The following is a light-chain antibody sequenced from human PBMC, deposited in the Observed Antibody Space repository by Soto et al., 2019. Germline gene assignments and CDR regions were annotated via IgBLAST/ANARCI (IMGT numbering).Light chain of an antibody. Sequence: EIVMTQSPATLSVSPGERATLSCRASQSINNNLAWYQQKPGQAPRLLVYGASTRAAGIPARFSGSGSGTEFSLTISSLQSEDFAVYYCQQYNIWPPLIFGGGTKVEIK. J-gene: IGKJ4*01. CDR1: QSINNN. V-gene: IGKV3-15*01. CDR2: GAS. CDR3: QQYNIWPPLI.